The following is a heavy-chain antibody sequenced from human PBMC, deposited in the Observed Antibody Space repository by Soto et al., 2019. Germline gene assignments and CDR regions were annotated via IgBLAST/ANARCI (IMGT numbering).Heavy chain of an antibody. CDR3: AKDLHWFAMDV. V-gene: IGHV3-23*01. D-gene: IGHD3-10*01. Sequence: EVQLLESGGGLVQPGGSLRLSCVASGFPFSNYYMDWVRQAPGKGLEWVAAISGSEDNIHYADSVKGRFTISRDNSMNTLYMQMNSLRADDTAMYYCAKDLHWFAMDVWGQGTTVTFSS. J-gene: IGHJ6*02. CDR1: GFPFSNYY. CDR2: ISGSEDNI.